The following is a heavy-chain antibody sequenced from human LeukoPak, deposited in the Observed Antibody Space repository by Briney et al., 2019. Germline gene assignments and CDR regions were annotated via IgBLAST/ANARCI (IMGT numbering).Heavy chain of an antibody. Sequence: ASVKVSCKASGYTFTSYYMHWVRQAPGQGLEWMGIINPSGGSTSYAQKLQGRVTMTTDTSTSTAYMELRSLTSDDTAVYYCARGPGGRSGYYPLEDYYYYYYMDVWGKGTTVTVSS. CDR2: INPSGGST. CDR3: ARGPGGRSGYYPLEDYYYYYYMDV. J-gene: IGHJ6*03. D-gene: IGHD3-22*01. CDR1: GYTFTSYY. V-gene: IGHV1-46*01.